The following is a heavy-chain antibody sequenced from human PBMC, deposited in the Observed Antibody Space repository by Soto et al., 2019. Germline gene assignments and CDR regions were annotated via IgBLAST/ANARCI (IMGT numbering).Heavy chain of an antibody. V-gene: IGHV4-59*01. Sequence: PSETLSLTCTVSGGSISSYYWSWIRQPPGKGLEWIGYIYYSGSTNYNPSLKSRVTISVDTSKNQFSLKLSSVTAADTVVYYCARVLVRGVIMVFDYWGQGTLVTVSS. D-gene: IGHD3-10*01. CDR3: ARVLVRGVIMVFDY. J-gene: IGHJ4*02. CDR2: IYYSGST. CDR1: GGSISSYY.